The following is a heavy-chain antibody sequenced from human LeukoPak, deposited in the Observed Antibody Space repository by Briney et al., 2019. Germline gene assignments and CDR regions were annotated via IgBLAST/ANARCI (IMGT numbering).Heavy chain of an antibody. CDR2: INQDASEI. J-gene: IGHJ4*02. CDR1: GFTFSTYW. Sequence: SGGSLRLSCAVSGFTFSTYWMNWYRQAPGKGLDWVGNINQDASEINYVDSVRGRFTISRDNAKNSLHLQMNSLRAEDTAVYYCATDRDNSDWQKRFDSWGQGTLVTVSS. D-gene: IGHD2-21*02. CDR3: ATDRDNSDWQKRFDS. V-gene: IGHV3-7*01.